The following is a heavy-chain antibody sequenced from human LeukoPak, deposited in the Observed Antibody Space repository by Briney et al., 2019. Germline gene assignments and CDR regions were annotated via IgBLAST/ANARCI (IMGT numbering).Heavy chain of an antibody. CDR3: ARSITMIVVDPLFYMDV. CDR2: ISGSGGST. D-gene: IGHD3-22*01. CDR1: GFTFSSYG. J-gene: IGHJ6*03. Sequence: GGSLRLSCAASGFTFSSYGMSWVRQAPGKGLEWVSAISGSGGSTYYADSVKGRFTISRDNAKNSLYLQMNSLRAEDTAVYYCARSITMIVVDPLFYMDVWGKGTTVTVSS. V-gene: IGHV3-23*01.